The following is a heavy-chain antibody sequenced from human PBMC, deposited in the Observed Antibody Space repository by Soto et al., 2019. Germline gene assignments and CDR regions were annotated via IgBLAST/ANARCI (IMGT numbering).Heavy chain of an antibody. Sequence: EILSLTCTVSGGSISSYYWSWIRQPPGKGLEWIGYIYYSGSTNYNPSLKSRVTISVDTSKNQFSLKLSSVTAADTAVYYCARVRRFLEWRPMGGMDVWGQGTTVTVSS. D-gene: IGHD3-3*01. J-gene: IGHJ6*02. CDR2: IYYSGST. CDR3: ARVRRFLEWRPMGGMDV. CDR1: GGSISSYY. V-gene: IGHV4-59*01.